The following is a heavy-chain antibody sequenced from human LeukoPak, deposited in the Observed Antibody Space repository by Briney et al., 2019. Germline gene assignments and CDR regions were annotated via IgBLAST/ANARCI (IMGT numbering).Heavy chain of an antibody. CDR2: IKQDGSEK. CDR1: GFTLSSYW. D-gene: IGHD2-15*01. J-gene: IGHJ4*02. Sequence: GGSLGLSCAASGFTLSSYWMRWGRQAPGKGLEWVANIKQDGSEKYYVHSVKGRFTISRDNAKNSLYRQMNSLRAEDTAVYYCARESLGYCSGGSCRLSWTPILDYWGEGTLGTVSS. CDR3: ARESLGYCSGGSCRLSWTPILDY. V-gene: IGHV3-7*01.